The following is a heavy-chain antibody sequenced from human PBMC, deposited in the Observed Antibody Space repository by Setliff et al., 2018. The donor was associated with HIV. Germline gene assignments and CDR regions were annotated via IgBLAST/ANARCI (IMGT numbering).Heavy chain of an antibody. J-gene: IGHJ4*01. D-gene: IGHD3-22*01. CDR3: ATLNFDDSRGYSYY. CDR1: GFTFSSYE. CDR2: ISSSGTTT. Sequence: GGSLRLSCAASGFTFSSYEMNWVRQAPGKGLEWVSYISSSGTTTYHADSVKGRFTISRDNAKNSLFLQMNSLRAEDTALYYCATLNFDDSRGYSYYWGQGILVTVSS. V-gene: IGHV3-48*03.